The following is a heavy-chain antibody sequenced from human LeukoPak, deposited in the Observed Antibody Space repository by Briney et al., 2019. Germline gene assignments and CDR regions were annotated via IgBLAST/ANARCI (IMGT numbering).Heavy chain of an antibody. CDR2: INPNSGGT. D-gene: IGHD3-3*01. J-gene: IGHJ4*02. CDR3: ARNRDFWGGNDY. V-gene: IGHV1-2*02. Sequence: WASVKVSCKASGYTFTGFYLHWVRQASGQGLEWMGWINPNSGGTNYAQKFQGRVTMTRDTSISTAYVELSRLRSDDTAVYYCARNRDFWGGNDYWGQGTLVTVSS. CDR1: GYTFTGFY.